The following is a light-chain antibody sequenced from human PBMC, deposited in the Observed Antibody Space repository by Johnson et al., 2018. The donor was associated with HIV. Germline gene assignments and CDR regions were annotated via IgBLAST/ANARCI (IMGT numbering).Light chain of an antibody. CDR2: ENN. V-gene: IGLV1-51*02. J-gene: IGLJ1*01. CDR3: GAWDSSLSAHFV. Sequence: QSVLTKPPSVSAAPGQKVTISCSGSSSNIGRNYVSWYQQLPGTAPKLLIYENNKRPSGIPDRFSGSKSGTSATLGITGLQTGDEADYYCGAWDSSLSAHFVFGTGTKVTVL. CDR1: SSNIGRNY.